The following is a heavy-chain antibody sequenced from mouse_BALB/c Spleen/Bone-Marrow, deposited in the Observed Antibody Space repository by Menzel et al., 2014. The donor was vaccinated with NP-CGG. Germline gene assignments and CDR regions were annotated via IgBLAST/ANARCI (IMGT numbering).Heavy chain of an antibody. D-gene: IGHD2-2*01. J-gene: IGHJ3*01. V-gene: IGHV14-3*02. CDR3: AEGYDSGFAY. CDR1: GFNIEDPY. Sequence: EVKLVESGAELVKPGASVKLSCTASGFNIEDPYVHWVKQRHEQGLEWIGRIDPANGNTKYDPKFQGKATVTSDTSSNSAYLHLNSLTSEDTAVYYCAEGYDSGFAYWGQGTLFTVSA. CDR2: IDPANGNT.